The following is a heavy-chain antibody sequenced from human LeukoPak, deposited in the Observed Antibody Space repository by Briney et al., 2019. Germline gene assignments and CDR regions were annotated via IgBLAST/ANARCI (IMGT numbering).Heavy chain of an antibody. V-gene: IGHV3-64*01. CDR2: INSNGGNT. CDR1: GFSFSTYP. Sequence: GGSLRLSCAASGFSFSTYPMHWVRRAPGKGLEFVSSINSNGGNTYYANSVKGRFTISRDNSKNTLYLQMGSLRADDMAIYYCAREVYGMDVWGRGTTVTVSS. J-gene: IGHJ6*02. CDR3: AREVYGMDV.